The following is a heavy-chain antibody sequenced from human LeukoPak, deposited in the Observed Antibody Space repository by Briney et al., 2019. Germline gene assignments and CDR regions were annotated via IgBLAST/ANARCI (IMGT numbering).Heavy chain of an antibody. CDR3: ARDRGSGPHFDY. CDR1: GFTFSSYA. V-gene: IGHV3-23*01. CDR2: ISGSGGST. Sequence: GGSLRLSCAASGFTFSSYAMSWVRQAPGKGLEWVSAISGSGGSTYYADSVKGRFTISRDNSKNTLYLQMNSLRAEDTAVYYCARDRGSGPHFDYWGQGTLVTVSS. D-gene: IGHD6-19*01. J-gene: IGHJ4*02.